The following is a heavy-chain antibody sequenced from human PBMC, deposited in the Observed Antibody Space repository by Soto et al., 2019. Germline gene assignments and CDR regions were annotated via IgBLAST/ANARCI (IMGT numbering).Heavy chain of an antibody. V-gene: IGHV3-30-3*01. CDR1: GFSLNSYS. J-gene: IGHJ3*02. CDR3: ARDHSPEVVEDAFDM. D-gene: IGHD2-15*01. Sequence: QVQLVESGGGVVQPGTSLTLSCAASGFSLNSYSVNWVRQAPGKGLEWVAIMSFDGSNKFYGDSVKGRFSISRDSPKNTVFLQMTSLRIEDTAVYYCARDHSPEVVEDAFDMWGQGTTVTVSS. CDR2: MSFDGSNK.